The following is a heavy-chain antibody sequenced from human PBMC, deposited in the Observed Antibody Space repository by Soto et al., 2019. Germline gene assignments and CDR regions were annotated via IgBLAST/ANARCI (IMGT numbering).Heavy chain of an antibody. V-gene: IGHV1-2*04. CDR2: INPNSGGT. J-gene: IGHJ3*02. Sequence: GASVKVSCKASGYTFTGYYMHWVRQAPGQGLEWMGWINPNSGGTNYAQKFQGWVTMTRDTSISTAYMELSRLRSDDTAVYYCARALSNLITFGGVIADDAFDIWGQGTMVTVSS. CDR3: ARALSNLITFGGVIADDAFDI. D-gene: IGHD3-16*02. CDR1: GYTFTGYY.